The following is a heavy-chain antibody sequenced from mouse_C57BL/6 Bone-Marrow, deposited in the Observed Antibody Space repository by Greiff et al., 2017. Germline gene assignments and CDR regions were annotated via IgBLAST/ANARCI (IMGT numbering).Heavy chain of an antibody. Sequence: VQLQQSGAELARPGASVKMSCKASGYTFTSYTMHWVKQRPGQGLEWIGYINPSSGYTKYNQKFKDKATLTADKSSSTAYMQLSSLTSEDSAVYYCARWKLLLYYYAMDYWGQGTSVTVSS. D-gene: IGHD1-1*01. CDR1: GYTFTSYT. CDR2: INPSSGYT. J-gene: IGHJ4*01. CDR3: ARWKLLLYYYAMDY. V-gene: IGHV1-4*01.